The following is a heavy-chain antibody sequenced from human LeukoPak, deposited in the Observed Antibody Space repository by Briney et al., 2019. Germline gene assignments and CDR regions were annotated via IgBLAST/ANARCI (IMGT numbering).Heavy chain of an antibody. Sequence: SETLSLTCAVYGGSFSGYYWSWIRQPPGKGLEWIGEINHSGSTNYNPSLKSRVTISVDTSENQFSLKLSSATAADTAVYYCARGGVTAFDYWGQGTLVTVSS. V-gene: IGHV4-34*01. CDR2: INHSGST. D-gene: IGHD3-3*01. J-gene: IGHJ4*02. CDR1: GGSFSGYY. CDR3: ARGGVTAFDY.